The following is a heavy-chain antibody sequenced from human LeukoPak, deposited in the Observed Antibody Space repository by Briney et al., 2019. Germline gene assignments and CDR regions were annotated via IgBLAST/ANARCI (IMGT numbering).Heavy chain of an antibody. J-gene: IGHJ3*01. V-gene: IGHV1-2*02. CDR3: ALLEVRDGLNV. CDR1: GYTFTGHD. Sequence: ASVKVSCKASGYTFTGHDMHWVRQAPGQGLEWMGGINPNIADPSYAQKFQGRVTRTSDTSISTAYMELTSLRTDDTAGYYCALLEVRDGLNVGGQGTVVTVSS. D-gene: IGHD3-10*01. CDR2: INPNIADP.